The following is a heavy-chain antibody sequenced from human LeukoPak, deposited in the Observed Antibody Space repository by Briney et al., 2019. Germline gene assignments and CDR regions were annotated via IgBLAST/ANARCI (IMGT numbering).Heavy chain of an antibody. CDR3: AKGLVVVVVAATFDY. CDR2: INDDTP. J-gene: IGHJ4*02. CDR1: GFSFNTYS. D-gene: IGHD2-15*01. Sequence: SGGSLRLSCTTSGFSFNTYSMSWVRQAPGKGLEWVSAINDDTPYYTDSVKGRFTVSRDNSKNTLYLQMNSLRAEDTAVYYCAKGLVVVVVAATFDYWGQGTLVTVSS. V-gene: IGHV3-23*01.